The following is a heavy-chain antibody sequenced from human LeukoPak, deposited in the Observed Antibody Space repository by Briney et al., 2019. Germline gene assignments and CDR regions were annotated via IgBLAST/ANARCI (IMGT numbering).Heavy chain of an antibody. J-gene: IGHJ4*02. Sequence: PSETLSLTCTVSGGSISPYYWSWIRQPPGKGLEWIGYIYYTGSTSYSPSLKSRVTISVDTSKNQFSLKLNSVTAADTAVYYCASQAFCSGTRCLGFDYWGQGTLVTVSS. CDR1: GGSISPYY. CDR3: ASQAFCSGTRCLGFDY. D-gene: IGHD2-21*01. V-gene: IGHV4-59*01. CDR2: IYYTGST.